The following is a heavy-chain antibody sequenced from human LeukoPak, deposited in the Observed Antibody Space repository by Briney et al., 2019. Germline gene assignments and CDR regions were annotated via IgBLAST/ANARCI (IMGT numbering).Heavy chain of an antibody. CDR3: ARGGNFNWFDP. CDR1: GGTFSSYA. Sequence: SVKVSCKASGGTFSSYAISWVRQAPGQGLQWMGRIIPILGIANYAQKFQGRVTITADKSTSTAYMELSSLRSEDTAVYYCARGGNFNWFDPWGQGTLVTVSS. CDR2: IIPILGIA. D-gene: IGHD1-7*01. V-gene: IGHV1-69*04. J-gene: IGHJ5*02.